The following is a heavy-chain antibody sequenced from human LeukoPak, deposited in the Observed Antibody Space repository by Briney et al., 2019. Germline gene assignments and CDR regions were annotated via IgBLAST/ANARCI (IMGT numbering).Heavy chain of an antibody. V-gene: IGHV3-21*06. Sequence: GGSLRLSCAASGFFFSGYSMNWVRQAPGKGLEWVSSINTGSTYMYYADSVKGRFTISRDNAKNSLHLQMYSLRAEDTAVYFCARVEATTGRNYHYYYMDVWGKGTTVTVSS. J-gene: IGHJ6*03. D-gene: IGHD1-1*01. CDR3: ARVEATTGRNYHYYYMDV. CDR1: GFFFSGYS. CDR2: INTGSTYM.